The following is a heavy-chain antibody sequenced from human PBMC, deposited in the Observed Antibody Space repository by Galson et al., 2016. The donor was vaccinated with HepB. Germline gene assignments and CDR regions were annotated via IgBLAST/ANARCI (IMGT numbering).Heavy chain of an antibody. J-gene: IGHJ4*02. V-gene: IGHV4-34*01. CDR2: INHSGNT. CDR1: GVSLSGYY. CDR3: ARSRTVTPNFDY. Sequence: ETLSLTCAVNGVSLSGYYWSWVRQPPGKGLEWIGEINHSGNTHYNPSLESRVTISVDRSRNQFSLNLTSVTAADTAVFYCARSRTVTPNFDYWGQGTLLTVSS. D-gene: IGHD1/OR15-1a*01.